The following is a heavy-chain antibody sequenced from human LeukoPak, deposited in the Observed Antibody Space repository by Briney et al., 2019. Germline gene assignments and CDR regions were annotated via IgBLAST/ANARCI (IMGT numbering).Heavy chain of an antibody. Sequence: PSETLSLTCTVSGGSISSGGYYWSWIRRPPGKGLEWIGSVYYSGGTYYNPSLESRLTISVDTSNNRFSLKLKSVTAADTAVFYCARVTTGSITLDSWGQGILVTVSS. V-gene: IGHV4-39*02. J-gene: IGHJ5*01. CDR3: ARVTTGSITLDS. CDR1: GGSISSGGYY. CDR2: VYYSGGT. D-gene: IGHD1-1*01.